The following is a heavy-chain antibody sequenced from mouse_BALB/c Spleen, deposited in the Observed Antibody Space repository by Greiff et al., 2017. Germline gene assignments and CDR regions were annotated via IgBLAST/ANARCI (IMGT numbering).Heavy chain of an antibody. CDR3: ARGGDGYFLAY. V-gene: IGHV1S127*01. J-gene: IGHJ3*01. CDR1: GYSFTSYW. Sequence: QVQLQQSGPQLVRPGASVKISCKASGYSFTSYWMHWVKQRPGQGLEWIGMIDPSDSETRLNQKFKDKATLTVDKSSSTAYMQLSSPTSEDSAVYYCARGGDGYFLAYWGQGTLVTVSA. CDR2: IDPSDSET. D-gene: IGHD2-3*01.